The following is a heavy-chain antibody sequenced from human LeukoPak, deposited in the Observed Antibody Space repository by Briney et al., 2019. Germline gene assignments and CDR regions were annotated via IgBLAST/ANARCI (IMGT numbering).Heavy chain of an antibody. V-gene: IGHV4-4*09. CDR3: ARQGVSSSWPRPTDYYYYMDV. J-gene: IGHJ6*03. Sequence: SETLSLTCTVSGGSISSYYWSWIRQPPGKGLEWIGYIYTSGSTNYNPSLKSRVTISVDTSKNQFSLKLSSVTAEDTAVYYCARQGVSSSWPRPTDYYYYMDVWGKGTTVTVSS. D-gene: IGHD6-13*01. CDR2: IYTSGST. CDR1: GGSISSYY.